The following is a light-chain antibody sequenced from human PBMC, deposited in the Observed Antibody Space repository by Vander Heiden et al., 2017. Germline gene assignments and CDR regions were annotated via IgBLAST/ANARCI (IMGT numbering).Light chain of an antibody. V-gene: IGKV1-39*01. CDR2: TAS. J-gene: IGKJ1*01. CDR3: QQSYSNPRT. CDR1: QSISVY. Sequence: DIQMTQSPSSLSASVGGRVTITCRASQSISVYVNWYQQKPGKAPKLLIDTASSLQSGVPSRFSGSGSGTDFTLTISSLQPEDFATYYCQQSYSNPRTFGQGTKVEIK.